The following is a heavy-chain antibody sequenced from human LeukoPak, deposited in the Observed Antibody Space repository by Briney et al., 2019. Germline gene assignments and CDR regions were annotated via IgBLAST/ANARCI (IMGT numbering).Heavy chain of an antibody. CDR3: ARGTRDRSGYYPYFDY. J-gene: IGHJ4*02. D-gene: IGHD3-22*01. Sequence: TSETLSLTCTVSGGSISSGDYYWSWIRQPPGKGLEWIGYIYYSGSTYYNPSLKSRVTISVDTSKNQFSLKLSSVTAADTAVYYCARGTRDRSGYYPYFDYWGQGTLVTVSS. CDR1: GGSISSGDYY. CDR2: IYYSGST. V-gene: IGHV4-30-4*01.